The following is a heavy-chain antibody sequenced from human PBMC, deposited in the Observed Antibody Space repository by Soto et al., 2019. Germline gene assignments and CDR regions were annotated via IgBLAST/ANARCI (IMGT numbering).Heavy chain of an antibody. Sequence: EVQLVESGGGLVQPGGSLRLSCAASGFTFSSYSMNWVRQAPGKGLEYVSAISSNGGSTYYADSVKGRFTISRDNSKNTLYLQMSSLRAEDTAVYYCVKMGEYCSGGSCYGEVDYWGQGTLVTVSS. CDR2: ISSNGGST. V-gene: IGHV3-64D*06. CDR1: GFTFSSYS. CDR3: VKMGEYCSGGSCYGEVDY. J-gene: IGHJ4*02. D-gene: IGHD2-15*01.